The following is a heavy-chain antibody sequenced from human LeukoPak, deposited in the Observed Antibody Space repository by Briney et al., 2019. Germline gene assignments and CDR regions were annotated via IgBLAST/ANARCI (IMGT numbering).Heavy chain of an antibody. J-gene: IGHJ6*02. D-gene: IGHD2/OR15-2a*01. CDR1: GFTFSNSW. V-gene: IGHV3-74*01. CDR2: INTDGTST. CDR3: ARPQQGGTTISHGLDV. Sequence: PGGSLRLSCAASGFTFSNSWMQWVRQVPGKGLVWVSRINTDGTSTSYADSVRGRFIISRDNAKNTLYLQMNSLRAEDTAVYYCARPQQGGTTISHGLDVWGQGTTVTVSS.